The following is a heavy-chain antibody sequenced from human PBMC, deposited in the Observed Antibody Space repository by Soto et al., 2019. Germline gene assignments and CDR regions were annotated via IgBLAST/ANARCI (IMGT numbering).Heavy chain of an antibody. D-gene: IGHD3-22*01. V-gene: IGHV2-5*02. Sequence: QITLKESGPPLVKPTQTLTLTCTFSGFSLSTSGVGVGWIRQPPGKALEWLALIYWDDDKRYSPSLKSRLTITKDHSKNQVVLTMTNMDPVDTATYYCAHGTNYYYDSSGYRVASELDYWGQGTLVTVSS. CDR2: IYWDDDK. CDR3: AHGTNYYYDSSGYRVASELDY. CDR1: GFSLSTSGVG. J-gene: IGHJ4*02.